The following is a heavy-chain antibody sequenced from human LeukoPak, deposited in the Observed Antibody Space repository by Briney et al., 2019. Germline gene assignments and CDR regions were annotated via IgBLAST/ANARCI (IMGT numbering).Heavy chain of an antibody. Sequence: GGSLRLSCAASGFTFRSYWMSWVRQAPGKGLEWVGNISPDGGGQSYVDSMKGRFTISRDNVKNSVYLQMNSLRDEDTAVYYCARKFDYWGQGTLVTVSS. CDR3: ARKFDY. J-gene: IGHJ4*02. CDR2: ISPDGGGQ. CDR1: GFTFRSYW. V-gene: IGHV3-7*04.